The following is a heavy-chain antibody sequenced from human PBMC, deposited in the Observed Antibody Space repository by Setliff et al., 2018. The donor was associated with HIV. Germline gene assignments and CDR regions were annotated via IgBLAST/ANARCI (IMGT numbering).Heavy chain of an antibody. CDR2: VTNTGDT. J-gene: IGHJ5*02. D-gene: IGHD3-3*01. Sequence: SETLSLTCTVSGDSINTPFWWSWIRQPAGEGLEWIGRVTNTGDTSYNPSLKSRVTISMDTSKNLFSLKLTSVTAADTAVYFCAKGSGPPWFDPWGQGTLVTVSS. CDR3: AKGSGPPWFDP. V-gene: IGHV4-4*07. CDR1: GDSINTPFW.